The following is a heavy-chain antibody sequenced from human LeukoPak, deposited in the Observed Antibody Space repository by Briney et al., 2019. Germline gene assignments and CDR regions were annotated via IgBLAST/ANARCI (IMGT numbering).Heavy chain of an antibody. D-gene: IGHD6-19*01. V-gene: IGHV1-24*01. J-gene: IGHJ4*02. CDR1: GYTLTELS. CDR3: ATFGYSSGWSHFDY. CDR2: FDPEDGET. Sequence: ASVKVSCKVSGYTLTELSMHWVRQAPGKGLEWMGGFDPEDGETIYAQKFQGRATMTEDTSTDTAYMELSSLRSEDTAVYYCATFGYSSGWSHFDYWGQGTLVTVSS.